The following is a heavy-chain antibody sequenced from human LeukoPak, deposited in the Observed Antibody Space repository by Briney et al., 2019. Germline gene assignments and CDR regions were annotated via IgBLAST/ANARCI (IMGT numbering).Heavy chain of an antibody. V-gene: IGHV3-30*03. Sequence: GGSLRLSCAASGFTFSSYGMHWVRQASGKGLEWVAIISYDGSNEYYADSVKGRFTISRDNSKNTLYLQMNSLRAADTAVYYCARDKGPSYLSSFDYWAREPWSPSP. CDR3: ARDKGPSYLSSFDY. CDR1: GFTFSSYG. D-gene: IGHD2-2*01. J-gene: IGHJ4*02. CDR2: ISYDGSNE.